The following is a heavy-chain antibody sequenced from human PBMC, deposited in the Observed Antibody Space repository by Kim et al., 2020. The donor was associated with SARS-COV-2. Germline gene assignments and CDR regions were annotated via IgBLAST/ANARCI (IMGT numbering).Heavy chain of an antibody. J-gene: IGHJ5*02. CDR2: ISSSGSTI. CDR3: ARGLVIRGRWFDP. D-gene: IGHD3-9*01. CDR1: GFTFSSYE. Sequence: GGSLRLSCAASGFTFSSYEMNWVRQAPGKGLEWVSYISSSGSTIYYADSVKGRFTISRDNAKNSLYLQMNSLRAEDTAVYYCARGLVIRGRWFDPWGQGTLVTVSS. V-gene: IGHV3-48*03.